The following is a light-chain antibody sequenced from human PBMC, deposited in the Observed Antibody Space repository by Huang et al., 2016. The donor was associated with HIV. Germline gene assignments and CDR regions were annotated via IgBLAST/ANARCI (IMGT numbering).Light chain of an antibody. CDR3: QQYNKWPPEYT. J-gene: IGKJ2*01. CDR2: AAS. CDR1: QSGNTN. V-gene: IGKV3-15*01. Sequence: VMMSQSPATLAASPGERVTLSCGASQSGNTNLAWYQQKPGQPPRLLIYAASTRATGVPARFAGSGSGTECTLTIDSLQSDDFAVYYCQQYNKWPPEYTFGQGTRLEIK.